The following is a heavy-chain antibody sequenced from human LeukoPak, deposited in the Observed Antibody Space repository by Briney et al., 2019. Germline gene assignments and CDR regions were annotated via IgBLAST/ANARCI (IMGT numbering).Heavy chain of an antibody. CDR2: IYSGGST. CDR1: GFTVSSNY. CDR3: AKDSPRYGSGSY. J-gene: IGHJ4*02. V-gene: IGHV3-66*01. D-gene: IGHD3-10*01. Sequence: PGGSLRLSCAASGFTVSSNYMSWVRQAPGKGLEWVSVIYSGGSTYYADSVKDRFTISRDNSKNTLYLQMNSLRAEDTAVYYCAKDSPRYGSGSYWGQGTLVTVSS.